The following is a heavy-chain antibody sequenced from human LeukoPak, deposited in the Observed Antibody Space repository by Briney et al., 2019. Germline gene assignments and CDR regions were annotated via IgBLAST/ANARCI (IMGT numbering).Heavy chain of an antibody. V-gene: IGHV3-23*01. CDR2: ISGSSGST. CDR1: GFTFSSYA. J-gene: IGHJ4*02. D-gene: IGHD3-10*01. Sequence: GGSLRLSCAASGFTFSSYAMSWVRQAPGKGLEWVSAISGSSGSTYYADSVKGRFTISRDNSKNTLYLQMNSLRAEDTAVYYCAKVLGYGSGSYLDYWGQGTLVTVSS. CDR3: AKVLGYGSGSYLDY.